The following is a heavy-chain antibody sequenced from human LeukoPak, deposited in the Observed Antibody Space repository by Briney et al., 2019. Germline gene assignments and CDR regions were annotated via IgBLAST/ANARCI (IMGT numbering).Heavy chain of an antibody. V-gene: IGHV3-11*01. D-gene: IGHD3-22*01. J-gene: IGHJ4*02. Sequence: GGSLRLSCAASGFTFSDYYMSWIRQAPGKGLEWVSYISSSGSTIYYADSVKGRFTISRDNAKNSLYLQMNSQRAEDTAVYYCARDAGGYYDSSGYSFQFDYWGQGTLVTVSS. CDR3: ARDAGGYYDSSGYSFQFDY. CDR1: GFTFSDYY. CDR2: ISSSGSTI.